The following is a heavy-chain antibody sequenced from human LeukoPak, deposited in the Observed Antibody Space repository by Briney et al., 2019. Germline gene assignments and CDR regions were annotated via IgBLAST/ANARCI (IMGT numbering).Heavy chain of an antibody. CDR3: AREGLFPENAFDI. V-gene: IGHV1-8*01. CDR1: GYTFTSYD. D-gene: IGHD3-3*01. Sequence: ASVKVSCKASGYTFTSYDINWVRQATGQGLEWMGWMNPTSGNTGYAQKFQGRVTMTRNTSISTAYMELSSLRSEDTAVYYCAREGLFPENAFDIWGQGTMVTVSS. J-gene: IGHJ3*02. CDR2: MNPTSGNT.